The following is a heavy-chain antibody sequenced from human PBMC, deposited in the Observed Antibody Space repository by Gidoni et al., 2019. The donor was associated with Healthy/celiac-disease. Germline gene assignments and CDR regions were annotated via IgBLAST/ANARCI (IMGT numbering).Heavy chain of an antibody. D-gene: IGHD7-27*01. V-gene: IGHV3-21*01. CDR1: GFTFSSYS. CDR3: ARDNWGRGAFDI. Sequence: EVQLVASGGGLVKPGGSLRLSCAASGFTFSSYSMNWVRQAPGKGLEWVSSISSSSSYIYYADSVKGRFTISRDNAKNSLYLQMNSLRAEDTAVYYCARDNWGRGAFDIWGQGTMVTVSS. CDR2: ISSSSSYI. J-gene: IGHJ3*02.